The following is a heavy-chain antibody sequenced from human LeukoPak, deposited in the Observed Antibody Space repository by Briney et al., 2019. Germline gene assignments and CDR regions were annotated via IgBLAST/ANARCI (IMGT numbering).Heavy chain of an antibody. J-gene: IGHJ4*02. CDR1: GFIFSNYW. D-gene: IGHD6-13*01. CDR2: INSDGSST. Sequence: GGSLRLSCAASGFIFSNYWMHWVRQAPGKGLVWVSRINSDGSSTTYADSVKGRFTISRDNAKNTLYLQMNSLRAEETAVYYCARVIAAAATVPDYWGQGTLVTVSS. V-gene: IGHV3-74*01. CDR3: ARVIAAAATVPDY.